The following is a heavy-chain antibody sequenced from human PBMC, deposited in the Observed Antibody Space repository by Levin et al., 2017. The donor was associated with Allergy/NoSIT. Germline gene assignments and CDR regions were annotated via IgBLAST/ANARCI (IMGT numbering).Heavy chain of an antibody. J-gene: IGHJ4*02. V-gene: IGHV3-30-3*01. CDR2: ISYDGSNK. CDR3: ARDKSSSAPDY. Sequence: GESLKISCAASGFTFSSYAMHWVRQAPGKGLEWVAVISYDGSNKYYADSVKGRFTISRDNSKNTLYLQMNSLRAEDTAVYYCARDKSSSAPDYWGQGTLVTVSS. D-gene: IGHD6-6*01. CDR1: GFTFSSYA.